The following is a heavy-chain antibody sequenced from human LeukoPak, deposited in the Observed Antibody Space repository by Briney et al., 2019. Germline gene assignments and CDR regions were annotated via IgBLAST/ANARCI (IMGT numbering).Heavy chain of an antibody. CDR1: GFIFSDHY. CDR3: VRTSLQGNGWSDFDY. D-gene: IGHD2-15*01. V-gene: IGHV3-72*01. J-gene: IGHJ4*02. Sequence: GGSLRLSCAASGFIFSDHYMDWVRQAPGKGLEHVARIRNKVNSYSTEHAASMKGRFTISRDDSKNSLYLQMNSLETEDTAVNYCVRTSLQGNGWSDFDYCGQGSLVTVSS. CDR2: IRNKVNSYST.